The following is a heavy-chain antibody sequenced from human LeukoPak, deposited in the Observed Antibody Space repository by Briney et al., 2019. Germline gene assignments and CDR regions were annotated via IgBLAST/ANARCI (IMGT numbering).Heavy chain of an antibody. CDR1: GFTFDDYG. D-gene: IGHD5-24*01. CDR3: ARGFTMATISNEDYGMDV. CDR2: INWNGGST. J-gene: IGHJ6*02. Sequence: GGSLRLSCAASGFTFDDYGMSWVRQAPGKGLEWVSGINWNGGSTGYADSVKGRFTISRDNAKNSLYLQMNSLRAEDTALYHCARGFTMATISNEDYGMDVWGQGTTVTVSS. V-gene: IGHV3-20*01.